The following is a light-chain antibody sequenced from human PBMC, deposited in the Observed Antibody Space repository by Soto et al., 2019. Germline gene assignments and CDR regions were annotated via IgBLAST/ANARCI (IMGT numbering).Light chain of an antibody. CDR3: QQRSNWYT. Sequence: EVVLTQSPGTLSLSPGERATLSCRASQSVGSTYLAWYQQKPGQAPRLLIYGASSRATGIPDRFSGSGSGTDFTLTISSLEPEDFAVYYCQQRSNWYTFGGGTKVDI. J-gene: IGKJ4*01. V-gene: IGKV3D-20*02. CDR2: GAS. CDR1: QSVGSTY.